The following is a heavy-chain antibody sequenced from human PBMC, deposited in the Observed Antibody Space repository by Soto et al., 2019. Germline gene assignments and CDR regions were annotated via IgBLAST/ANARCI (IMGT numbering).Heavy chain of an antibody. V-gene: IGHV3-11*01. D-gene: IGHD3-16*01. CDR1: GFIFSDYY. J-gene: IGHJ4*02. CDR3: ARDHGGGGLTLEY. Sequence: QVHLEESGGGLVKPGGALRLSCTASGFIFSDYYMSWIRQASGKGLEWVTDISNSGRITHHADSVVGRFTISRDNAKDSAYLQITSLSPEDSAIYYCARDHGGGGLTLEYWGQGTLVTVSS. CDR2: ISNSGRIT.